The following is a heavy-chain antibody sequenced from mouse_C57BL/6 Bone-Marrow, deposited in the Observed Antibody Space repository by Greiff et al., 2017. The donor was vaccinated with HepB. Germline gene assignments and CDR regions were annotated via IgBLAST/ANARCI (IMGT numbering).Heavy chain of an antibody. CDR2: IDPENGDT. J-gene: IGHJ2*01. CDR3: TTVTTNY. CDR1: GFNIKDDY. D-gene: IGHD2-3*01. Sequence: EVKLQQSGAELVRPGASVKLSCTASGFNIKDDYMHWVKQRPEQGLEWIGWIDPENGDTEYASKFQGKATITADTSSNTAYLQLSSLTSEDTAVYYCTTVTTNYWGQGTTLTVSS. V-gene: IGHV14-4*01.